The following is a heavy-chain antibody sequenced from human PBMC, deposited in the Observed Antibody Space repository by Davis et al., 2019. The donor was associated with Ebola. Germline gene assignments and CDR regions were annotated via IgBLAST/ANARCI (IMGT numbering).Heavy chain of an antibody. CDR3: ARRDYGDYGAF. CDR1: GYTFTSYA. CDR2: INAGNGNT. Sequence: AASVKVSCKASGYTFTSYAMHWVRQAPGQRLEWMGWINAGNGNTKYSQKFQGRVTITRDTSASTAYMELSSLRSDDTAVYYCARRDYGDYGAFWGQGTLVTVSS. V-gene: IGHV1-3*01. J-gene: IGHJ4*02. D-gene: IGHD4-17*01.